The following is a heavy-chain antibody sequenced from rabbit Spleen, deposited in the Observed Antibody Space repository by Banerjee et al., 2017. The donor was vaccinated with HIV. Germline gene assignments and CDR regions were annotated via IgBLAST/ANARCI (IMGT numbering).Heavy chain of an antibody. CDR3: ARGSPTWLDI. CDR2: IWTGDGTI. V-gene: IGHV1S45*01. J-gene: IGHJ3*01. CDR1: GFSFISRYW. Sequence: QEQLVESGGGLVQPEGSLTLTCKASGFSFISRYWICWVRQAPGKGLEWIGCIWTGDGTIYYATWAKGRFTFSKTSSTTVDLQMTSLTAADTATYFCARGSPTWLDIWGPGTLVTVS.